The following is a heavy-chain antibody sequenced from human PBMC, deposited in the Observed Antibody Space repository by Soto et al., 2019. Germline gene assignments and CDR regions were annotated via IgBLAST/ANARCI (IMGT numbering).Heavy chain of an antibody. CDR2: ISGYNGNT. J-gene: IGHJ4*02. V-gene: IGHV1-18*01. Sequence: ASVKVSCKASGYSFTTHGISWVRQAPGQGPVWMGWISGYNGNTNYPQKFQDRVTMTIDTSTSTAYMELTNLRSDDTAVYYCARGTRGCFDYWGQGTLVTVSS. CDR1: GYSFTTHG. D-gene: IGHD3-10*01. CDR3: ARGTRGCFDY.